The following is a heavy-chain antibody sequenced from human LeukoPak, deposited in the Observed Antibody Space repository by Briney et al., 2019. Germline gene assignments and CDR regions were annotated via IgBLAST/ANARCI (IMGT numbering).Heavy chain of an antibody. V-gene: IGHV4-59*01. CDR3: ARRMTVSATNWFDP. CDR2: IYYTGST. CDR1: GASISSSF. Sequence: SETLSLTCTVSGASISSSFWTWIRQSPGKGLEWLAYIYYTGSTDLNPSLKSRLTISVDTSKNQFSLRLSSVTAADTAIYYCARRMTVSATNWFDPWGQGTLVTVSS. J-gene: IGHJ5*02. D-gene: IGHD5/OR15-5a*01.